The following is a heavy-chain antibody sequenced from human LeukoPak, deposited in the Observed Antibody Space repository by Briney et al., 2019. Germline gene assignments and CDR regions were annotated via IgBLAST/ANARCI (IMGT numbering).Heavy chain of an antibody. D-gene: IGHD2-8*02. CDR3: AREVFPGGLLNTAFDH. J-gene: IGHJ4*02. V-gene: IGHV3-7*01. Sequence: GGSLRLSWEVSGFAFSMYWMTWIRQAAAKGVAWVANKNEGGSREWYVDSLKGRFTISRDNSKNSLYLQMNGLRVEDMAVYYCAREVFPGGLLNTAFDHWGQGALVTVSS. CDR1: GFAFSMYW. CDR2: KNEGGSRE.